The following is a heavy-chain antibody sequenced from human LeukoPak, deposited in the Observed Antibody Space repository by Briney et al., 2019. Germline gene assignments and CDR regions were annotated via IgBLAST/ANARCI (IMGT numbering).Heavy chain of an antibody. D-gene: IGHD3-10*01. Sequence: PSETLSLTCTVSGGSVSSGSYYWSWIRQPPGKRLEWIGYISYTGTTNYTPSLRSRVTISVDMSKNQIFLKLNSVTAADTAVYHCASPSGGRYRDDALDIWGQGTMVTVSS. CDR2: ISYTGTT. CDR3: ASPSGGRYRDDALDI. CDR1: GGSVSSGSYY. J-gene: IGHJ3*02. V-gene: IGHV4-61*01.